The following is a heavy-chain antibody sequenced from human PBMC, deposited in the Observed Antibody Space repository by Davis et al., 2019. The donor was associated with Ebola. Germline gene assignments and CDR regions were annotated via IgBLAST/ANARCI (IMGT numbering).Heavy chain of an antibody. J-gene: IGHJ4*02. V-gene: IGHV3-21*04. CDR2: ISSSSSYI. Sequence: GESLKISCAASGFTFSNAWMNWVRQAPGKGLEWVSSISSSSSYIYYADSVKGRFTISRDNSKNTLYLQMNSLRAEDTAVYYCAKDSYPMVRGVGDYWGQGTLVTVSS. CDR3: AKDSYPMVRGVGDY. CDR1: GFTFSNAW. D-gene: IGHD3-10*01.